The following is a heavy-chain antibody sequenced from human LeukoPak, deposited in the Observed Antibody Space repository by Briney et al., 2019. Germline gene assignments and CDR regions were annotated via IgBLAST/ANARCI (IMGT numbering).Heavy chain of an antibody. CDR2: INHSGST. CDR1: GGSFSGYY. J-gene: IGHJ6*02. CDR3: ARVLYYYGMDV. Sequence: KTSETLSLTCAVYGGSFSGYYWSWIRQPPGKGLEWIGEINHSGSTNYNPSLKSRVTISVDTSKNQFSLKLSSVTAADTAVYYCARVLYYYGMDVWGQGTTVTVSS. V-gene: IGHV4-34*01.